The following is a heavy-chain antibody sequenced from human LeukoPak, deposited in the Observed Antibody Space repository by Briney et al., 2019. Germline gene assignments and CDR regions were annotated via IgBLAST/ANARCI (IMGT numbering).Heavy chain of an antibody. Sequence: GGSLRLSCAASGFTFSRYSMNWVRQAPGKGLDWVSGTSASSSYIFYADSVKGRFAISRDNAKNSVDLQMNSLRVEDSAVYYCARGGDPVDYWGQGTLVTVSS. CDR3: ARGGDPVDY. J-gene: IGHJ4*02. CDR2: TSASSSYI. V-gene: IGHV3-21*06. CDR1: GFTFSRYS. D-gene: IGHD3-16*01.